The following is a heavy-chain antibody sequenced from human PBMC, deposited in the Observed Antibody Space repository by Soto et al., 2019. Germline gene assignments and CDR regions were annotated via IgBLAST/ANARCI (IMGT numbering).Heavy chain of an antibody. J-gene: IGHJ3*02. D-gene: IGHD2-15*01. Sequence: PGESLKISCKGSGYSFTSYWISWVRQMPGKGLEWMGRIDPSDSYTNYSPSYQGHVTISADKSISTAYLQWSSLKASDTAMYYCATQGCGIVVVVAASDAFDIWGQGTMVTVSS. CDR3: ATQGCGIVVVVAASDAFDI. CDR1: GYSFTSYW. V-gene: IGHV5-10-1*01. CDR2: IDPSDSYT.